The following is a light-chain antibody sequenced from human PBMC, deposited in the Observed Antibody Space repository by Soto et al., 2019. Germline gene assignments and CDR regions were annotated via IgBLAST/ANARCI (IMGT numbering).Light chain of an antibody. V-gene: IGLV4-69*01. Sequence: QLVLTQSPSASASLGASVKLTCTLSSGHSSYTIAWHQQQPEKGPRDLMKLNSDGSHSKGDGIPDRFSGSSSGAERYLTISSLQSEDEADYYCQTWGTGIQVFGGGTKLTVL. CDR3: QTWGTGIQV. CDR1: SGHSSYT. J-gene: IGLJ2*01. CDR2: LNSDGSH.